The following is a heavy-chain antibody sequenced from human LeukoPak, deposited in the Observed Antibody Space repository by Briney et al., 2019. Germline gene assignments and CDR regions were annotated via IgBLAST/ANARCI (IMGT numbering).Heavy chain of an antibody. D-gene: IGHD2-21*02. CDR2: IITIFGTA. CDR1: AGTFSSYA. Sequence: SVKVSCKASAGTFSSYAISWVRQAPGQGLEWMGGIITIFGTANYAQKFQGRVTITTDESTSTAYMELSSLRSEDTAVYYCARQTLDCGGDCYTYYFDYWGQGTLVTVSS. V-gene: IGHV1-69*05. CDR3: ARQTLDCGGDCYTYYFDY. J-gene: IGHJ4*02.